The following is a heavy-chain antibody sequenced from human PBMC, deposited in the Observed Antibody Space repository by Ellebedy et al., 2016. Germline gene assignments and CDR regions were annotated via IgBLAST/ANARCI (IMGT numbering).Heavy chain of an antibody. V-gene: IGHV1-18*01. D-gene: IGHD3-3*01. J-gene: IGHJ6*02. Sequence: ASVKVSCKTSGGTFSSYAISWVRQAPGQGLEWMGWISAYNGNTNYAQKLQGRVTMTTDTSTSTAYMELRSLRSDDTAVYYCARVLRFLESGDVWGQGTTVTVSS. CDR2: ISAYNGNT. CDR1: GGTFSSYA. CDR3: ARVLRFLESGDV.